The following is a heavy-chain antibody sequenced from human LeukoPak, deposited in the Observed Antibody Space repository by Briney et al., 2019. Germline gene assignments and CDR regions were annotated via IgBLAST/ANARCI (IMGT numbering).Heavy chain of an antibody. V-gene: IGHV1-69*06. CDR2: IIPIFGTA. D-gene: IGHD3-10*01. CDR1: GGTFSSYA. J-gene: IGHJ5*02. Sequence: SVKVSCKASGGTFSSYAISWVRQAPGQGLEWMGGIIPIFGTANYAQKFQGRVTITADKYTSTAYMELSSLRSEDTAVYYCARASYYYGSGSYLNWFDPWGQGTLVTVSS. CDR3: ARASYYYGSGSYLNWFDP.